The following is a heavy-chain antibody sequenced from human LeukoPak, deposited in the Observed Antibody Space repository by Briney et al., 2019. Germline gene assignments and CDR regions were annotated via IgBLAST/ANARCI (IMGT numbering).Heavy chain of an antibody. Sequence: PSETLSLTCTVSGYSISSGYYWGWIRQPPGKGLEWIGSIYHSGSTYYNPSLKSRVTISVDTSKNQSSLKLSSVTAADTAVYYCARKDRYYDSSGYNRAEYFQHWGQGTLVTVSS. D-gene: IGHD3-22*01. CDR2: IYHSGST. CDR3: ARKDRYYDSSGYNRAEYFQH. J-gene: IGHJ1*01. CDR1: GYSISSGYY. V-gene: IGHV4-38-2*02.